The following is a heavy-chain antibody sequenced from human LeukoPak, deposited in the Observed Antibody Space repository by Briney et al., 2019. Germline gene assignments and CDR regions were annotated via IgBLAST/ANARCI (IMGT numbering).Heavy chain of an antibody. CDR1: GFTFGDYY. CDR2: ISSSSSYT. CDR3: ARVWSGYFDY. J-gene: IGHJ4*02. Sequence: GGSLRLSCAASGFTFGDYYMSWIRQAPGKGLEWVSYISSSSSYTNYADSVKGRFTISRDNAKNSLYLQMNSLRAEDTAVYYCARVWSGYFDYWGQGTLVTVSS. D-gene: IGHD3-3*01. V-gene: IGHV3-11*06.